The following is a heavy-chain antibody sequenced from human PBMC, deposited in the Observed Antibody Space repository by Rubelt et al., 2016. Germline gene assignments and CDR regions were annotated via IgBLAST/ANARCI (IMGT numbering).Heavy chain of an antibody. V-gene: IGHV1-8*03. Sequence: DINWVRQATGQGLEWMGWMNPNSGNTGYAQKFQGRLTITRDTSATTAYMELSSLRSEDTAVYYCARGRTPKYGMDVWGQGTTVTVSS. D-gene: IGHD2-2*01. J-gene: IGHJ6*02. CDR3: ARGRTPKYGMDV. CDR1: D. CDR2: MNPNSGNT.